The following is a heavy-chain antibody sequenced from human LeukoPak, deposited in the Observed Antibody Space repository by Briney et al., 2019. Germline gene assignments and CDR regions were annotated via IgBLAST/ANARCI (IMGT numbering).Heavy chain of an antibody. J-gene: IGHJ4*02. CDR2: IIPIFGTA. Sequence: GASVTVSCTASGGTFSSYAISWVRQAPGQGLEWMGGIIPIFGTANYAQKFQGRVTITADESTSTAYMELSSLRSEDTAVYYCARRDRMGYYFDYWGQGTLVTVSS. D-gene: IGHD2-15*01. V-gene: IGHV1-69*13. CDR1: GGTFSSYA. CDR3: ARRDRMGYYFDY.